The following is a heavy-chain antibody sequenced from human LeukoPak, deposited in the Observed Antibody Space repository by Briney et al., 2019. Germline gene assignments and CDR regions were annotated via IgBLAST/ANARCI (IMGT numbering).Heavy chain of an antibody. D-gene: IGHD2-15*01. CDR3: ARELGASGFDY. V-gene: IGHV3-48*03. CDR2: SSSSGYTT. Sequence: GGSLRLSCAASGFTFSSYEMNWVRQAPGEGLEWISYSSSSGYTTQYADSVKGRFTISRDNTKNSLYLQMSSLRAEDTAVYYCARELGASGFDYWGQGTLVTVSS. CDR1: GFTFSSYE. J-gene: IGHJ4*02.